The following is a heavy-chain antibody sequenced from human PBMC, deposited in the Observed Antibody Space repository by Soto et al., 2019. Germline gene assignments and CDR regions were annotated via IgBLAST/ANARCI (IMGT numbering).Heavy chain of an antibody. CDR1: GFSLSTSGVG. CDR3: GQNRIAIAGTDYYYYMDV. CDR2: IYWDDDK. D-gene: IGHD6-13*01. Sequence: QITLKESGPTLVKPTQTLTLTCTFSGFSLSTSGVGVGWIRQPPGKALEWLALIYWDDDKRYSPSLKSRLTIPKDTSKNQVVLTMTNMDPVDTATYYCGQNRIAIAGTDYYYYMDVWGKGTTVTVSS. J-gene: IGHJ6*03. V-gene: IGHV2-5*02.